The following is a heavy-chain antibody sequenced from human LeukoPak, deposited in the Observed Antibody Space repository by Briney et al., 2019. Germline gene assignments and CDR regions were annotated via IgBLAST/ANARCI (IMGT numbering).Heavy chain of an antibody. CDR2: IYYSGST. CDR3: ARDLYDILTGYGWFDP. D-gene: IGHD3-9*01. V-gene: IGHV4-59*01. CDR1: GVSISSDY. J-gene: IGHJ5*02. Sequence: PSETLSPTCTVSGVSISSDYWSWIRQPPGKGLEWIGYIYYSGSTNYNPSLKSRVTISLATSKNQFSLKLSSVTAADTAVYYCARDLYDILTGYGWFDPWGQGTLVTVSS.